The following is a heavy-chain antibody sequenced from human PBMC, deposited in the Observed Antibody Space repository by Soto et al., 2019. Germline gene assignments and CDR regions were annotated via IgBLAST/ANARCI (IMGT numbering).Heavy chain of an antibody. CDR2: ISGSGGST. CDR1: GFTFISYA. V-gene: IGHV3-23*01. CDR3: AKVGDRDSSSWYLQKHAFDI. D-gene: IGHD6-13*01. Sequence: AGGSLRLSCAPTGFTFISYAMGWVRQAPGKGLEGVSAISGSGGSTYYADSVKGRFTISRDNSKNTLYLQMNSLRAEDTAVYYCAKVGDRDSSSWYLQKHAFDIWGQRTMVTVSS. J-gene: IGHJ3*02.